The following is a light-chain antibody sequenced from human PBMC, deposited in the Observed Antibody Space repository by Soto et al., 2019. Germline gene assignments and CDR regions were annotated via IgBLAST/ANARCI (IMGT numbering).Light chain of an antibody. CDR3: CTYARNRLYV. V-gene: IGLV2-14*01. CDR2: EVT. CDR1: SSDVGGYNF. Sequence: QSVPTQPASVSGSPGHSITISCTGTSSDVGGYNFVSWYQQKPGKAPKLLIYEVTHRPSGISDRFSGSKSGNMASLTISGLHDEDEASYYCCTYARNRLYVFGSGTKVTVL. J-gene: IGLJ1*01.